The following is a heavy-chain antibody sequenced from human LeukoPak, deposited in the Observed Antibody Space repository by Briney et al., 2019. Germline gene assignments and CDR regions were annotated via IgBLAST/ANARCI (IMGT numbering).Heavy chain of an antibody. J-gene: IGHJ4*02. V-gene: IGHV4-4*07. CDR1: GGSINGYY. D-gene: IGHD3-3*02. CDR3: ARHFISWPHYFDN. Sequence: SETLSLTCTVSGGSINGYYWSWIRQPAGKGLEWIGRIYTSGSTNYNPSLKSRVTMSVDTSKNQFSLKLSSVTAADTAMYYCARHFISWPHYFDNWGQGTLVTVSS. CDR2: IYTSGST.